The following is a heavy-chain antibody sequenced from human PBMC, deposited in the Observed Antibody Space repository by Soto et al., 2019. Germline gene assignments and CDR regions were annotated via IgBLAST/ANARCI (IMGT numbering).Heavy chain of an antibody. V-gene: IGHV4-31*03. Sequence: PSETLSLTCTVSGGSISSGTSYWSWIRQHPGKGLEWIGYISYSGNTYYNPSLQSRITISVDTSKNQFSLKLSSVTAADTAVYYCAKDSEEAAGLHDYWGQGTLVTVSS. CDR3: AKDSEEAAGLHDY. D-gene: IGHD6-13*01. J-gene: IGHJ4*02. CDR2: ISYSGNT. CDR1: GGSISSGTSY.